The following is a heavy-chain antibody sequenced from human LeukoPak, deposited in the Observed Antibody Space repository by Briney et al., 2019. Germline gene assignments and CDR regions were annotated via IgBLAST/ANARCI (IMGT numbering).Heavy chain of an antibody. CDR2: ISSSSSYI. D-gene: IGHD2-2*02. CDR3: ARGRIGGYCSSTSCYTGYYFDY. Sequence: GGSLRLSCAAYGFTFSSYIMNWVRQAPGKGLEWVSSISSSSSYIYYADSVKGRFTISRDSAKNSLYLQMNSLRAEDTAVYYCARGRIGGYCSSTSCYTGYYFDYWGQGTLVTVSS. V-gene: IGHV3-21*01. CDR1: GFTFSSYI. J-gene: IGHJ4*02.